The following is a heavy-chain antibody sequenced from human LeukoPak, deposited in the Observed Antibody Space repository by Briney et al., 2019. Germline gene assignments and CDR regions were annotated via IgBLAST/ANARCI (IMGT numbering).Heavy chain of an antibody. D-gene: IGHD5-18*01. Sequence: PSETLSLTCAVYGGSFSGYYWSWIRQPPGKGLEWIGYIYYSGSTNYNPSLKSRVTISVDTSKNQFSLKLSSVTAADTAVYYCARGYSYGLNWFDPWGQGTLVTVSS. CDR2: IYYSGST. CDR3: ARGYSYGLNWFDP. CDR1: GGSFSGYY. V-gene: IGHV4-59*01. J-gene: IGHJ5*02.